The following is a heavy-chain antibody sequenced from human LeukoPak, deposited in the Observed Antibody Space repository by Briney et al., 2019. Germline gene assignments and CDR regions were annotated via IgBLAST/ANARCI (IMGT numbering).Heavy chain of an antibody. D-gene: IGHD7-27*01. J-gene: IGHJ3*02. V-gene: IGHV3-30-3*01. Sequence: GGSLRLSCAASGFTVSSDYMSWVRQAPGKGLEWVAVIPHDGNNKYYADSVKGRFTISRDNSKNTLYLQMNSLRADDTAVYYCARNGDGLDALDIWGQGTMVTVSS. CDR3: ARNGDGLDALDI. CDR2: IPHDGNNK. CDR1: GFTVSSDY.